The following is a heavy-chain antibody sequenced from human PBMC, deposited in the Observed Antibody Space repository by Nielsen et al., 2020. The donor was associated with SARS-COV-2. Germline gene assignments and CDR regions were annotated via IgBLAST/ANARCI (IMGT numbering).Heavy chain of an antibody. V-gene: IGHV3-9*01. CDR1: GFTFDDYG. D-gene: IGHD6-13*01. CDR2: ISWNSGSI. CDR3: AKDPSDGYSSSWYFDY. Sequence: SLKISCTASGFTFDDYGMHWVRQAPGKGLEWVSGISWNSGSIAYADSVKGRFTISRDNAKNSLYLQMNSLRAEDTALYYCAKDPSDGYSSSWYFDYWGQGTLVTVSS. J-gene: IGHJ4*02.